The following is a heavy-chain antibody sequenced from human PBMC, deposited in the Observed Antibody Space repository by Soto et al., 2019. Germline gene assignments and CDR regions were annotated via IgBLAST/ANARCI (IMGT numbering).Heavy chain of an antibody. CDR2: ISYDGSNK. V-gene: IGHV3-30-3*01. CDR3: ARATCGYSYGRCYFDY. D-gene: IGHD5-18*01. Sequence: SLRLSCAASGFTFSSYAMHWVRQAPGKGLEWVAVISYDGSNKYYADSVKGRFTISRDNSKNTLYLQMNSLRAEDTAVYYCARATCGYSYGRCYFDYWGQGTLVTVSS. CDR1: GFTFSSYA. J-gene: IGHJ4*02.